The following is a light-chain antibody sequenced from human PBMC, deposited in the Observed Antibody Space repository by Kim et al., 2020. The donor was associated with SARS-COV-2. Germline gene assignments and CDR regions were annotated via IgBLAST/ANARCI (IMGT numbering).Light chain of an antibody. CDR3: QAWDSSTVV. J-gene: IGLJ1*01. CDR1: ELGDKY. CDR2: QDD. V-gene: IGLV3-1*01. Sequence: ELTQPPSVSVSPGQTASITCSGDELGDKYTCWYQQKPGQSPVLVIYQDDKRPSGIPERFSGSNSGNAATLTISGTQAMDEADYYCQAWDSSTVVFGTGTKVTVL.